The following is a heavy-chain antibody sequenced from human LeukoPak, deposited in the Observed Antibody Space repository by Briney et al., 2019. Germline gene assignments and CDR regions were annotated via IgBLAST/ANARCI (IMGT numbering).Heavy chain of an antibody. Sequence: ASVKVSCKASGYTFTGYYMHWVRQAPGQGLEWMGWINPYSGDTNYAQKFQGRVTVTRDTSMSTAYMELSGLTSDDTAVYYCARTAFQFGEYFYYMNVWGKGTTVTVSS. J-gene: IGHJ6*03. D-gene: IGHD3-10*01. CDR3: ARTAFQFGEYFYYMNV. V-gene: IGHV1-2*02. CDR2: INPYSGDT. CDR1: GYTFTGYY.